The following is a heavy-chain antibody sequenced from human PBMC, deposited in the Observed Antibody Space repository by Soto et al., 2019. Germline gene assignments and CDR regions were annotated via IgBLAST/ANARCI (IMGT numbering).Heavy chain of an antibody. V-gene: IGHV3-7*01. CDR3: ARGGTLITMVRGARLKGYGMDV. J-gene: IGHJ6*02. CDR2: IKQDGSEK. CDR1: GFTFSSYW. Sequence: PGGSLRLSCAASGFTFSSYWMSWVRQAPGKGLEWVANIKQDGSEKYYVDSVKGRFTISRDNAKNSLYLQMNSLRAEDTAVYYCARGGTLITMVRGARLKGYGMDVWGQGTTVPVSS. D-gene: IGHD3-10*01.